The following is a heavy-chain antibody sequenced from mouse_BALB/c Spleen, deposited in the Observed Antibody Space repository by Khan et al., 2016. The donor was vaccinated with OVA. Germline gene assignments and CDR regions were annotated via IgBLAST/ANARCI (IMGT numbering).Heavy chain of an antibody. CDR2: INPSNGYT. J-gene: IGHJ3*01. D-gene: IGHD2-14*01. Sequence: QIQLVQSGAELARPGASVKMSCKASGYTFISYTIHWIKKRPGQGLEWIGYINPSNGYTNYNQKFKDKATLTTDKSSTTAYLQLSSLTSDDSAVYNCVRDGAYHRNDGWFAYWGQGTLVTVSA. CDR1: GYTFISYT. V-gene: IGHV1-4*01. CDR3: VRDGAYHRNDGWFAY.